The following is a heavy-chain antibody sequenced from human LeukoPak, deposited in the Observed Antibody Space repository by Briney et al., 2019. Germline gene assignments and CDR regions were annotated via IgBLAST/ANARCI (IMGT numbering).Heavy chain of an antibody. Sequence: GSLRLSCAASGFTFSSYAMSWIRQPPGKGLEWIGEINHSGSTNYNPSLKSRVTISVDTSKNQFSLKLSSVTAADTAVYYCASRSGYVSYWGQGTLVTVSS. CDR2: INHSGST. V-gene: IGHV4-34*01. CDR1: GFTFSSYA. D-gene: IGHD5-12*01. J-gene: IGHJ4*02. CDR3: ASRSGYVSY.